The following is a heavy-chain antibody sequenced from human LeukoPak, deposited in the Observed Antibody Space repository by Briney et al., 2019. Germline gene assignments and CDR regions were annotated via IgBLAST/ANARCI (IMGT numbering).Heavy chain of an antibody. CDR2: IYTSGST. CDR1: GGSIRSYY. Sequence: SETLSLTCTVSGGSIRSYYWSWIRQPAGKGLEWIGRIYTSGSTNYKPSLKSRVTISVDTSKNQFSLKLSSVTAADTAVYYCARTRITMVRGVTGSFDYWGQGTLVTVSS. CDR3: ARTRITMVRGVTGSFDY. D-gene: IGHD3-10*01. V-gene: IGHV4-4*07. J-gene: IGHJ4*02.